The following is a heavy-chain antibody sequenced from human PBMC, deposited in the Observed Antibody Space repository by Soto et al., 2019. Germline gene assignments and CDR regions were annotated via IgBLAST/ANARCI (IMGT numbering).Heavy chain of an antibody. V-gene: IGHV4-4*02. Sequence: SETLSLTCAVSGGSISSSNWWSWVRQPPGKGLEWIGEIYHSGSTNYNPSLKSRVTISADKSKNQFSLKLSSVTAADTAVYYCARDGGYCSGGSCYSWFDPWGQGTLVTVSS. CDR1: GGSISSSNW. J-gene: IGHJ5*02. CDR3: ARDGGYCSGGSCYSWFDP. CDR2: IYHSGST. D-gene: IGHD2-15*01.